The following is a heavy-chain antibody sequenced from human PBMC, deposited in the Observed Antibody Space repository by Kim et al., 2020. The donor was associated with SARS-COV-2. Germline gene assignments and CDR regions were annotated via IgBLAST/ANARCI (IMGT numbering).Heavy chain of an antibody. CDR3: ARGTAVAGRFDY. V-gene: IGHV4-31*02. Sequence: YYNPSLKSRVTISVDTSKNQFSLKLSSVTAADTAVYYCARGTAVAGRFDYWGQGTLVTVSS. J-gene: IGHJ4*02. D-gene: IGHD6-19*01.